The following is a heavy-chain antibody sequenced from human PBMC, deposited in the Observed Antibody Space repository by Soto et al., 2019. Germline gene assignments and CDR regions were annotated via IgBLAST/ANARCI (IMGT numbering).Heavy chain of an antibody. Sequence: QVTLKESGPVLVKPTETLTLTCTVSGFSLSNAGMGVSWIRQPPGKALEWLAHIFSNDERRFSTSLKNRPTLSKDTFNSQVVLIMTNMDPVDTATYYCAQTEDGGRSRTPAGWFDAWGQGTLVTVSS. J-gene: IGHJ5*02. CDR1: GFSLSNAGMG. V-gene: IGHV2-26*01. CDR2: IFSNDER. CDR3: AQTEDGGRSRTPAGWFDA. D-gene: IGHD6-19*01.